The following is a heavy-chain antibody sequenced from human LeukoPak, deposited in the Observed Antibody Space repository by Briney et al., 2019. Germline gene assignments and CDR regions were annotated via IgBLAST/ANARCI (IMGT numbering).Heavy chain of an antibody. Sequence: ASVKVSCESSGYTFTDYFMHWVRQAPGQGLEWMGWIDPNRGDTSYAQKFQGRVTMTRDTSISTAYMELSSLRSDDRALYYCARAAIAGPTTRRTVFFLHWGQGTLVTVSS. CDR3: ARAAIAGPTTRRTVFFLH. J-gene: IGHJ1*01. CDR2: IDPNRGDT. CDR1: GYTFTDYF. V-gene: IGHV1-2*02. D-gene: IGHD1-26*01.